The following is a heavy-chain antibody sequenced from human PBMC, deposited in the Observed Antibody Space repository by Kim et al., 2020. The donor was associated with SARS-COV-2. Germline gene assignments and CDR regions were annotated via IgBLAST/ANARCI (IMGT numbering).Heavy chain of an antibody. CDR1: GGSFSGYY. Sequence: SETLSLTCAVYGGSFSGYYWSWIRQPPGKGLEWIGEINHSGSTNYNPSLKSRVTISVDTSKNQFSLKLSSVTAADTAVYYCARAYGPHGMDVWGQGTTVTVSS. D-gene: IGHD4-17*01. CDR2: INHSGST. CDR3: ARAYGPHGMDV. J-gene: IGHJ6*02. V-gene: IGHV4-34*01.